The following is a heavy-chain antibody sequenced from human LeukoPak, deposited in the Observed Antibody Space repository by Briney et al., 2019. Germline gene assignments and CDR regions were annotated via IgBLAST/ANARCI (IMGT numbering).Heavy chain of an antibody. J-gene: IGHJ4*02. Sequence: GGSLRLSCAASGFTFSSYAMSWVRQAPGKGLEWVSTISGGGDNTYSADSVRGRFTISRDNSKNTLYLQMNSLRAEDTAIYYCAKVSWANYFDYWGQGTLVTVSS. V-gene: IGHV3-23*01. CDR3: AKVSWANYFDY. CDR2: ISGGGDNT. CDR1: GFTFSSYA. D-gene: IGHD6-13*01.